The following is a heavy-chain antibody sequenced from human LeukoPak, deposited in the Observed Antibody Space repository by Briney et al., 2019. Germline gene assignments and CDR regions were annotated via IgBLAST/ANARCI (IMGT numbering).Heavy chain of an antibody. V-gene: IGHV4-59*01. CDR3: ARGGFNSRWSYALDL. D-gene: IGHD3-16*01. Sequence: ASETLSLTCTVSGGSISSYYWSWIRQPPGKGLEWIGYISYSGSTNYNPSLKSRLTISVDTSKNQFSLKLSSVTAADTAVYYCARGGFNSRWSYALDLWGQGTMVAVSS. CDR2: ISYSGST. J-gene: IGHJ3*01. CDR1: GGSISSYY.